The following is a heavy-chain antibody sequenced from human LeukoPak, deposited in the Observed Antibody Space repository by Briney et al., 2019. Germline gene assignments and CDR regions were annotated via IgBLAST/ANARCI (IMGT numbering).Heavy chain of an antibody. D-gene: IGHD2-21*01. V-gene: IGHV4-39*07. J-gene: IGHJ4*02. CDR1: GVSISSSNYY. CDR3: ARRRIEVPLDL. Sequence: PSETLSLTCTVSGVSISSSNYYWRWIRQPPGRGLEWIGSIYHSGSTYYNPSLKSRITISVDTSNNQVSLKLSSVTAADTAVYHCARRRIEVPLDLWGEGTLVTVSP. CDR2: IYHSGST.